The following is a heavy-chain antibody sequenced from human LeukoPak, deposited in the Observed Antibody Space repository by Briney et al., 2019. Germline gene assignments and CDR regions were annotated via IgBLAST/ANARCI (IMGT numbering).Heavy chain of an antibody. CDR1: GFTFSSYE. CDR3: ARVPIVVVPAAITAYYYYYGMDV. Sequence: GGSLRLSCAASGFTFSSYEMNWIRQAPGKGLEWVSYISSSGSTIYYADSVKGRFTISRDNAKNSLYLQMNSLRAEDTAVYYCARVPIVVVPAAITAYYYYYGMDVWGQGTTVTVSS. V-gene: IGHV3-48*03. J-gene: IGHJ6*02. D-gene: IGHD2-2*02. CDR2: ISSSGSTI.